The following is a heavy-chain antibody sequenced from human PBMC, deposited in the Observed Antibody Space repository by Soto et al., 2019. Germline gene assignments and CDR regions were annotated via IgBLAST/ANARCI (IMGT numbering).Heavy chain of an antibody. V-gene: IGHV1-69*06. Sequence: GASVKVSCKASGGTFSSYAISWVRQAPGQGLEWMGGIIPIFGTANYAQEFQGRVTITADKSTSTAYMELSSLRSEDTAVYYCARFSTVVSTYRGYYYGMDVWGQGTTVTVSS. J-gene: IGHJ6*02. CDR2: IIPIFGTA. CDR3: ARFSTVVSTYRGYYYGMDV. CDR1: GGTFSSYA. D-gene: IGHD4-17*01.